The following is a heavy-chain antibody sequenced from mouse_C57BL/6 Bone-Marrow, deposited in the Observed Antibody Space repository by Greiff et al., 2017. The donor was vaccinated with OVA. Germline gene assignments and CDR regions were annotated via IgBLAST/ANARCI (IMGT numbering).Heavy chain of an antibody. CDR1: GFTFSDYG. Sequence: EVQLVESGGGLVQPGGSLKLSCAASGFTFSDYGMAWVRQAPRKGPEWVAFISNLAYSIYYADTVTGRFTISRENAKNTLYLEMSSLRSEDTAMYYCARPASGGYYAMDYWGQGTSVTVSS. V-gene: IGHV5-15*01. CDR2: ISNLAYSI. J-gene: IGHJ4*01. D-gene: IGHD1-2*01. CDR3: ARPASGGYYAMDY.